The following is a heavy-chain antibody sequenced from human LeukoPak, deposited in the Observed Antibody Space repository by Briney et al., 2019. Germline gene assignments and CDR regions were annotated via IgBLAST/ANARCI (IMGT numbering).Heavy chain of an antibody. V-gene: IGHV3-21*04. CDR2: ISGTSSYI. D-gene: IGHD5-18*01. CDR3: AGRVTGYSSGYVY. CDR1: GFIFSSYP. J-gene: IGHJ4*02. Sequence: PGGSLRLSCAASGFIFSSYPMNWVRQAPGKGLEWVSTISGTSSYIQYADSVKGRFTISRDNSENTVYLQMNNLRAEDTAVYYCAGRVTGYSSGYVYWGQGTLVTVSS.